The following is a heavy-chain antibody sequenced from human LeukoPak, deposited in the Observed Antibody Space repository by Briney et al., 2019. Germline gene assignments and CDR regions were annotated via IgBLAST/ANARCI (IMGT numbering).Heavy chain of an antibody. CDR1: GFTVSSNY. Sequence: PGGSLRLSCAASGFTVSSNYMTCVRQAPGKGLEWVSVIYSGGSTYYADSVKGRFTISRDNSKNTLYLQMNSLRAEDTAVYYCARARRGEDFDYWGQGTLVTVSS. CDR3: ARARRGEDFDY. CDR2: IYSGGST. J-gene: IGHJ4*02. D-gene: IGHD3-10*01. V-gene: IGHV3-66*01.